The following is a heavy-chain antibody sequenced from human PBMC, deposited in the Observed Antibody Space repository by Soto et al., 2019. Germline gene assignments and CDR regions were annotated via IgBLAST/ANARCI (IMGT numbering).Heavy chain of an antibody. V-gene: IGHV1-18*04. CDR3: ARSAYYEGTGTFEN. J-gene: IGHJ4*02. CDR1: GYSFSDFG. D-gene: IGHD1-26*01. CDR2: ISGKNGNT. Sequence: QVHLVQSGGELKKPGASVKVSCKASGYSFSDFGITWVRQAPGQGLEWMGWISGKNGNTNYAQKVQGRVTLTADTSTSTAYMEMRALTSDDTGIYYCARSAYYEGTGTFENWGQGTPVTVSS.